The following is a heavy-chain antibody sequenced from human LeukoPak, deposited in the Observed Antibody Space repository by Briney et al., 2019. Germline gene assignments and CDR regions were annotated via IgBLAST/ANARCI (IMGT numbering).Heavy chain of an antibody. CDR2: IYCRGST. V-gene: IGHV4-61*10. CDR1: GGSISSGSYY. J-gene: IGHJ6*03. D-gene: IGHD5-18*01. Sequence: SETLSLTCTVSGGSISSGSYYWNWIRQPAGKGLEWIGRIYCRGSTNYNPSLKSRVTISVDTSKNQFSLKLGSVTAADTAVYYCARTTEGGYTHDYFYYYYMDVWGKGTTVTISS. CDR3: ARTTEGGYTHDYFYYYYMDV.